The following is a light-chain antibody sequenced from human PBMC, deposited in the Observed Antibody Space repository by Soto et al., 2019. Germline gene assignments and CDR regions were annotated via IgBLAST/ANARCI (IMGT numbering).Light chain of an antibody. J-gene: IGKJ4*02. Sequence: IVLTQSPGTLSLSPGERATLSCRASQSVSNSYLAWYQQKPGQAPRLLIYGASSRATGTPDRFSGSGSGTYFTLTIIRLEPEDFAVYYCQQYGSSPITFGGGTKVEIK. CDR1: QSVSNSY. CDR2: GAS. CDR3: QQYGSSPIT. V-gene: IGKV3-20*01.